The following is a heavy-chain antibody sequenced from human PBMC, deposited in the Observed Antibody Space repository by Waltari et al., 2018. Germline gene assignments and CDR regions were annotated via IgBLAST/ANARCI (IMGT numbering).Heavy chain of an antibody. J-gene: IGHJ4*02. V-gene: IGHV4-39*07. CDR1: GGSISSSSYY. Sequence: QLQLQESGPGLVKPSETLSLTCTVSGGSISSSSYYWGWIRQPPGKGLEWIGSIYYSGSTYYNPSLKSRVTISVDTSKNQFSLKLSSVTAADTAVYYCARDRVEAGCDYWGQGTLVTVSS. CDR3: ARDRVEAGCDY. D-gene: IGHD6-13*01. CDR2: IYYSGST.